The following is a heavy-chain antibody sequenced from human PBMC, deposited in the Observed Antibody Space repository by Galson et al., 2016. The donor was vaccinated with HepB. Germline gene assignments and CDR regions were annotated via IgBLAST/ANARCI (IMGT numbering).Heavy chain of an antibody. CDR2: ISFDGSDK. CDR1: GFTFSTYA. Sequence: SLRLSCAASGFTFSTYAIHWVRQVPGKGLQWVAVISFDGSDKYYADSVKGRFTISRDNSKTTLYLQMNSLRTEDTAVYYCAQAPCSLPGGGDCFWYFHHWGQGTLVTVSS. D-gene: IGHD2-21*01. CDR3: AQAPCSLPGGGDCFWYFHH. V-gene: IGHV3-30*04. J-gene: IGHJ1*01.